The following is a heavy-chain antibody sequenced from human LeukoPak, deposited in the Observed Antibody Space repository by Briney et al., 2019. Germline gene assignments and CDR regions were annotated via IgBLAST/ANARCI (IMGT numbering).Heavy chain of an antibody. J-gene: IGHJ5*02. D-gene: IGHD4-23*01. CDR1: GYTFTSYY. V-gene: IGHV1-46*01. CDR2: INPSGGST. Sequence: ASVKVSCKASGYTFTSYYMHWVRQAPGQGLEWMGIINPSGGSTSYAQKFQGRVTMTRDMSTSTDYMELSSLRFEDTAVYYCARDNSVEDTAWWFDPWGQGTLVTASS. CDR3: ARDNSVEDTAWWFDP.